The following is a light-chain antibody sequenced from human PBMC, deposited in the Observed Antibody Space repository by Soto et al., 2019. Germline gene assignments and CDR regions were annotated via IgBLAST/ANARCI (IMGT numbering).Light chain of an antibody. Sequence: QSVLTQPPSVSAAPGQKVTISCSGSSSNIGAGYVVHWYQQVPGTAPKLLIYGSTNRPSGVPDRFSGSKSGTSASLAITGLQAEDEADYYCQSYDSSLNGYVFGTGTKLTVL. CDR2: GST. CDR1: SSNIGAGYV. J-gene: IGLJ1*01. CDR3: QSYDSSLNGYV. V-gene: IGLV1-40*01.